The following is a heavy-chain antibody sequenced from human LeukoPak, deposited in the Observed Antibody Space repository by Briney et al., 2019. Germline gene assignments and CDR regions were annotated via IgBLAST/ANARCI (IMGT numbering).Heavy chain of an antibody. Sequence: GGSLRLSCAASGFTFSTYAMSWVRQAPGKGLEWVSLIGGSDGRTRYADSVKGRFIISRDNSKNTLYLEMNSLRAEDTAVYYCARSIGLTGGGVDVWGQGTTVTVSS. CDR2: IGGSDGRT. D-gene: IGHD3-9*01. CDR3: ARSIGLTGGGVDV. V-gene: IGHV3-23*01. CDR1: GFTFSTYA. J-gene: IGHJ6*02.